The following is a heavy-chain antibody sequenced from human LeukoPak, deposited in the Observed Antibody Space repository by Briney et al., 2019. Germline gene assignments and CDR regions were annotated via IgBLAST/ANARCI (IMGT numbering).Heavy chain of an antibody. J-gene: IGHJ4*02. V-gene: IGHV1-8*01. D-gene: IGHD3-10*01. CDR2: MNPSSGNT. Sequence: ASVKVSCKASGYSFTSYDINWVRQAPGQGPEWIGWMNPSSGNTGYAQRFQGRVTMTRDTSTSTAYLELSSLRSEDTAVYYCAAHTYYFSSGSFGHWGQGTLVTVSS. CDR1: GYSFTSYD. CDR3: AAHTYYFSSGSFGH.